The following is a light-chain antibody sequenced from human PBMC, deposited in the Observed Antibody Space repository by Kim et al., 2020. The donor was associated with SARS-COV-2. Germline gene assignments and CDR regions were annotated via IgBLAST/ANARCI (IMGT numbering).Light chain of an antibody. Sequence: QSALTQPASVSWSPGQSITISCTGTSSDVGGYNYVSWYQQHPGKAPKLMIYDVSNRPSGVSNRFSGSKSGNTASLTISGLQAEDEADYYCSSYTSSSTPNWVFGGGTKLTVL. CDR3: SSYTSSSTPNWV. CDR2: DVS. V-gene: IGLV2-14*03. CDR1: SSDVGGYNY. J-gene: IGLJ3*02.